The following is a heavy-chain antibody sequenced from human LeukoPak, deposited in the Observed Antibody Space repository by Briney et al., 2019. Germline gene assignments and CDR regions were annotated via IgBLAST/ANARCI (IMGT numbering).Heavy chain of an antibody. CDR3: ASGVTAAATYYYYMDV. Sequence: GASVKVSCKASGYTFTGYYMHWVRQAPGQGLEWMGWINPNSGGTNYAQKFQGRVTMTRDTSISTAYMELSRLRSDDTAVYYCASGVTAAATYYYYMDVWGKGTTVTVSS. CDR2: INPNSGGT. V-gene: IGHV1-2*02. J-gene: IGHJ6*03. D-gene: IGHD2-15*01. CDR1: GYTFTGYY.